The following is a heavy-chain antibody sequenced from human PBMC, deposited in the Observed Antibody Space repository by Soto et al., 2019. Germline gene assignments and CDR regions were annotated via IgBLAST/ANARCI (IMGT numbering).Heavy chain of an antibody. CDR1: GGSISSYY. J-gene: IGHJ6*02. CDR2: IYYSGIT. D-gene: IGHD1-20*01. CDR3: ARYKSNYYYGMDV. Sequence: QVQLQESGPGLVKPSETLSLTCTVSGGSISSYYWSWIRQPPGKGLEWIGYIYYSGITNYNPSLKSRVTISVDTSKNQFSLKLISVTAADTAVYYCARYKSNYYYGMDVWGQWTTVTVSS. V-gene: IGHV4-59*01.